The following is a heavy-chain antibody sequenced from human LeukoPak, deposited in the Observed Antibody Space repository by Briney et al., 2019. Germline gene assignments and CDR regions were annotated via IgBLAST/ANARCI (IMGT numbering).Heavy chain of an antibody. CDR2: IYWNDDK. CDR1: GFSLSTSGVG. V-gene: IGHV2-5*01. CDR3: AHMTYDYVWGTKRYFDY. J-gene: IGHJ4*02. Sequence: SGPTLVNPTQTLTLTCTFSGFSLSTSGVGVGWIRQPPGKALEWLALIYWNDDKRYSPSLRSRLTITKETSKNQVVLTMTKMDPVDTATYFCAHMTYDYVWGTKRYFDYWGQGTLVTVSS. D-gene: IGHD3-16*01.